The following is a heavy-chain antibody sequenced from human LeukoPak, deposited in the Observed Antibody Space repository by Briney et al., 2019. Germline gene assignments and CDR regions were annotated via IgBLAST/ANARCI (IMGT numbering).Heavy chain of an antibody. CDR3: ARDSSDVRDDYGDF. Sequence: GGSLRLSCXASGFTFXXXXXXXXXQXXGXXLXXXXXXSSSSSTIYYADSVXGXFTXSRDNAKNSLYLQMNSLRDEDTAVYYCARDSSDVRDDYGDFWGQGTLVTVSS. D-gene: IGHD3-10*01. CDR1: GFTFXXXX. V-gene: IGHV3-48*02. CDR2: XSSSSSTI. J-gene: IGHJ4*02.